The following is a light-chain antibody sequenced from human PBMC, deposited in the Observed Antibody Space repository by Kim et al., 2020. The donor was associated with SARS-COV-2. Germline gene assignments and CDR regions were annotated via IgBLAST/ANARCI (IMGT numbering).Light chain of an antibody. CDR2: SVS. J-gene: IGKJ4*01. CDR1: ESVNTN. V-gene: IGKV3-15*01. Sequence: EIVITQSPATLSVSLGERATLSCRASESVNTNLAWYQQKPGQAPRLLIYSVSTRATGIPARFSGSGSGTDFTVTISSLQSEDVAVYYCQQHNKWPLTFGGGTKLEI. CDR3: QQHNKWPLT.